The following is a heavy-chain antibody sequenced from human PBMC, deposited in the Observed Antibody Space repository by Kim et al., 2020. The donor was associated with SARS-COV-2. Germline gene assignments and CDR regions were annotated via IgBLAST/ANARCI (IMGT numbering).Heavy chain of an antibody. CDR3: ARGGVVVMGLLYYYYGMDV. J-gene: IGHJ6*02. V-gene: IGHV4-39*07. D-gene: IGHD3-22*01. Sequence: SRVTISVDTSKNQFSLKLSSVTAADTAVYYCARGGVVVMGLLYYYYGMDVWGQGTTVTVSS.